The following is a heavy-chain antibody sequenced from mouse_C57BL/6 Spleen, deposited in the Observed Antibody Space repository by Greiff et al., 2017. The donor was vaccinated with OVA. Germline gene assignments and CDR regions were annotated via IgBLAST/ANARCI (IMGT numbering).Heavy chain of an antibody. V-gene: IGHV1-47*01. D-gene: IGHD2-4*01. CDR2: FHPYNDDT. Sequence: VQGVESGAELVKPGASVKMSCKASGYTFTTYPIEWMKQNHGKSLEWIGNFHPYNDDTKYNEKFKGKATLTVEKSSSTVYFELSRLTSDDSAVYYCATRGDYDDEYYFDYWGQGTTLTVSS. CDR1: GYTFTTYP. CDR3: ATRGDYDDEYYFDY. J-gene: IGHJ2*01.